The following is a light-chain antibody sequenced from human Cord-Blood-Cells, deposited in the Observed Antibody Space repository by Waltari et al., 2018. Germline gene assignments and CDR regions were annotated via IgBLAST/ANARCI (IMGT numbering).Light chain of an antibody. J-gene: IGKJ4*01. CDR3: QQRRNSPRLN. CDR1: QSVSSY. Sequence: EIVLTQSPATLSLSPGERATLSCRASQSVSSYLAWYQQKPGQAPRLLIYGASKSVTGIPARFSGRGSGTDFARTISRLTPEDFAVYDCQQRRNSPRLNFGGETRVEIK. CDR2: GAS. V-gene: IGKV3-11*01.